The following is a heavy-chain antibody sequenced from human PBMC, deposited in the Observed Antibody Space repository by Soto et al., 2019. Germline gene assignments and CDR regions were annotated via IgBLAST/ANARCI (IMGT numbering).Heavy chain of an antibody. J-gene: IGHJ4*02. CDR1: GGSVSSGSYY. D-gene: IGHD4-4*01. CDR3: ARDASNLYYFDY. Sequence: SETLSLTCTVSGGSVSSGSYYWSWIRQPPGKGLEWIGYIYYSGSTNYNPSLKSRVTISVDTSKNQFSLKLSSVTAADTAVYYCARDASNLYYFDYWGQGTLVTASS. V-gene: IGHV4-61*01. CDR2: IYYSGST.